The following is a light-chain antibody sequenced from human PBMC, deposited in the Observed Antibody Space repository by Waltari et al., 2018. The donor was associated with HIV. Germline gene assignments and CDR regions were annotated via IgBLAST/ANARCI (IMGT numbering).Light chain of an antibody. J-gene: IGLJ1*01. CDR1: RSDVGGYNY. CDR2: DVS. Sequence: QSALTQPASVSGSPGQSITISCPGTRSDVGGYNYVSWYQQHPGKAPKLMIYDVSKRPSGVSNRFSGSKSGNTASLTISGLQAEDEADYYCSSYTSSSTSYVFGTGTKVTVL. CDR3: SSYTSSSTSYV. V-gene: IGLV2-14*01.